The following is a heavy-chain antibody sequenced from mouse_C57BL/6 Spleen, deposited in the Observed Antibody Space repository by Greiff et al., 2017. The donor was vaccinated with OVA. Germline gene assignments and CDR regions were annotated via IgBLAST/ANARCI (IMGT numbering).Heavy chain of an antibody. CDR1: GYSITSGYY. CDR2: ISYDGSN. V-gene: IGHV3-6*01. CDR3: AREGNGYYDYCDY. D-gene: IGHD2-3*01. Sequence: EVKLMESGPGLVKPSQSLSLTCSVTGYSITSGYYWNWIRQFPGNKLEWMGYISYDGSNNYNPSLKNRISITRDTSKNQFFLKLNSVTTEDTATYYCAREGNGYYDYCDYWGQGTTLTVSS. J-gene: IGHJ2*01.